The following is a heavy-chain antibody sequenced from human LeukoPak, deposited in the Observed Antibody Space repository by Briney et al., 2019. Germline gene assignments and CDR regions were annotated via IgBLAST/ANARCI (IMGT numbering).Heavy chain of an antibody. J-gene: IGHJ6*03. CDR2: INHSGST. CDR3: ARDREWLDPSYYYYYMDV. D-gene: IGHD6-19*01. V-gene: IGHV4-34*01. Sequence: SETLSLTCAVYGGSFSGYYWSWIRQPPGKGLEWIGEINHSGSTNYNPSLKSRVTISVDTSKNQFSLKLSSVTAADTAVYYCARDREWLDPSYYYYYMDVWGKGTTVIVSS. CDR1: GGSFSGYY.